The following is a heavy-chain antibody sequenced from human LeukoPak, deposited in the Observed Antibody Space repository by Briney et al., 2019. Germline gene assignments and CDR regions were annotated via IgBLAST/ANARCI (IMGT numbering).Heavy chain of an antibody. CDR1: GGSISSGSYY. Sequence: ASPTLSLTCTVSGGSISSGSYYSSWIRRPAGKGLEWIGRIYTSGSTNYSPSLKSRVTISVDTSKNQFSLELSSVTAADTAVYYCARTYCSGGRWYSGVFDYWGQGILVTVSS. D-gene: IGHD2-15*01. CDR2: IYTSGST. CDR3: ARTYCSGGRWYSGVFDY. V-gene: IGHV4-61*02. J-gene: IGHJ4*02.